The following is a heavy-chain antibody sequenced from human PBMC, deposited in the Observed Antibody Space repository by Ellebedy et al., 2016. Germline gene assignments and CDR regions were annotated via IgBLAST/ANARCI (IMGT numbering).Heavy chain of an antibody. CDR2: IIPIFGTA. CDR1: GGTFSSYA. J-gene: IGHJ5*02. V-gene: IGHV1-69*05. D-gene: IGHD2-2*01. CDR3: ARGGGVVPAAIPDWFNP. Sequence: SVKVSXXASGGTFSSYAISWVRQAPGQGLEWMGGIIPIFGTANYAQKFQGRVTMTRDTSISTAYMELSRLRSDDTAVYYCARGGGVVPAAIPDWFNPWGQGTLVTVSS.